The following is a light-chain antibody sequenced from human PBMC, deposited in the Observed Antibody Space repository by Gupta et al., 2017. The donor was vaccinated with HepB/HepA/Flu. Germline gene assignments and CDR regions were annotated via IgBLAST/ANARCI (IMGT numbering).Light chain of an antibody. CDR1: QSVCSS. CDR2: GAS. J-gene: IGKJ2*01. CDR3: QQYLNWPHT. Sequence: IVMTQSPATLSVSQGERGSLSCKASQSVCSSLAWYKQKPGQAPRPPISGASTRATGIPARFSGSGSGTEFTLTISSLQSEDFALYYCQQYLNWPHTFGQGTKLEIK. V-gene: IGKV3-15*01.